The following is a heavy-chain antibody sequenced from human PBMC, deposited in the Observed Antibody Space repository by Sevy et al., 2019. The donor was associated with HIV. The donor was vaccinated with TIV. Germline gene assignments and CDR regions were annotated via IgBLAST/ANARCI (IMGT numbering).Heavy chain of an antibody. J-gene: IGHJ4*02. CDR1: GYTFTNYY. CDR3: ARGDGTGRCFDC. CDR2: INPSGGST. V-gene: IGHV1-46*03. D-gene: IGHD6-13*01. Sequence: ASVKVSCKASGYTFTNYYIHWVRQAPGQGLEWMGVINPSGGSTTSAQQFQGRLTMTRDTSANIVYLELSSLRSEDLAVYYCARGDGTGRCFDCWGQGTLVTVSS.